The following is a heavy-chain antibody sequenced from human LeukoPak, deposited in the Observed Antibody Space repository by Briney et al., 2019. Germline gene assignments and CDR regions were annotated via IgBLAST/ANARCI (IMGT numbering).Heavy chain of an antibody. V-gene: IGHV3-43*01. J-gene: IGHJ4*02. D-gene: IGHD3-10*01. CDR3: AKDSTAPISITMVRGRWYFDY. CDR2: IRWDGGST. Sequence: GGSLRLSCAASGFTFDDYTMHWVRQAPGKGLEWVSLIRWDGGSTYYADSAKGRFTISRDNSKNTLYLQMNSLRAEDTAVYYCAKDSTAPISITMVRGRWYFDYWGQGTLVTVSS. CDR1: GFTFDDYT.